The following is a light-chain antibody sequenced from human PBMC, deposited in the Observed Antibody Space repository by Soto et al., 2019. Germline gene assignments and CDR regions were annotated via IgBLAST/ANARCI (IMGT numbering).Light chain of an antibody. J-gene: IGLJ1*01. CDR2: EVN. V-gene: IGLV2-8*01. CDR1: ASDVGGYNY. Sequence: QSVLTQPPSASGSPGQSVTISCTGTASDVGGYNYVSCYQQYPGKVPKLRVYEVNNRPSGVPDRFSGSKSGNTASLTVSGLQAEDEADYYCTSYAGGNNVFGTGTKLTVL. CDR3: TSYAGGNNV.